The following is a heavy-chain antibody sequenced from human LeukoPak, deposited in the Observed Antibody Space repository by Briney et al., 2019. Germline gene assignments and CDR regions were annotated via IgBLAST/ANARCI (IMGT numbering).Heavy chain of an antibody. CDR1: GFTFSSYA. V-gene: IGHV3-23*01. D-gene: IGHD5-18*01. J-gene: IGHJ4*02. Sequence: GGSLRLSCAASGFTFSSYAISWVRQAPGEGLEWVSAISVSGGSTYYAHSVKGRFTISRDNSKNPLYLQMNSLRAEDTAVYYCAKLSLGYSYGPDYWGQGTLVTVSS. CDR2: ISVSGGST. CDR3: AKLSLGYSYGPDY.